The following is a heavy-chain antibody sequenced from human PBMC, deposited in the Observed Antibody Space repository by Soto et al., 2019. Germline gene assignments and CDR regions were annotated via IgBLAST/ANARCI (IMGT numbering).Heavy chain of an antibody. CDR2: IIPIVVTA. V-gene: IGHV1-69*13. CDR3: AGALGPSIYRFQH. Sequence: GASVKFSGKASGGTFSSSAISWVRQAPGQGLEWMGGIIPIVVTATYAQKFQGRVTITADESTSTAYMEMSSLRSEDNAVYYCAGALGPSIYRFQHWGQGTLVTVSS. J-gene: IGHJ1*01. D-gene: IGHD3-3*02. CDR1: GGTFSSSA.